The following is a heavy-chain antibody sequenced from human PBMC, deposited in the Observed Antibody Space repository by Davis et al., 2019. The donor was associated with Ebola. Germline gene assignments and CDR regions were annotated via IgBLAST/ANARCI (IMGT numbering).Heavy chain of an antibody. D-gene: IGHD4-17*01. CDR3: ARHVYGDFWYFDL. V-gene: IGHV3-53*01. CDR1: DFIVSPKY. J-gene: IGHJ2*01. Sequence: GESLNISCAAPDFIVSPKYMSWLRQAPGKGPEWVSVIYRDERTYYANSVRGRFTISRDNSKNTIYLQMDSLRVDDTAMYYCARHVYGDFWYFDLWGRGTRVTVSS. CDR2: IYRDERT.